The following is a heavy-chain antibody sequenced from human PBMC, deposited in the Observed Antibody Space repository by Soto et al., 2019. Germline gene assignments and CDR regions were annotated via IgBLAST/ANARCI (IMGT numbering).Heavy chain of an antibody. D-gene: IGHD4-4*01. V-gene: IGHV4-39*01. J-gene: IGHJ6*02. CDR1: CGSIISSSYY. CDR2: IYYSGST. CDR3: AKLTTFYGMDV. Sequence: SETLSLTCTFSCGSIISSSYYWGWIRQPPGKGLEWIGSIYYSGSTYYNPSLKSRVTISVDTSKNQFSLKLSSVTAADTAVYYCAKLTTFYGMDVWGQGTTVTVSS.